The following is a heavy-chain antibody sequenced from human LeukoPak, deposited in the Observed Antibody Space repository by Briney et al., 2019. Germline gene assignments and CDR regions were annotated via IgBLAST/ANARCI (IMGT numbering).Heavy chain of an antibody. CDR3: ARDRRGLTDY. D-gene: IGHD5-12*01. J-gene: IGHJ4*02. V-gene: IGHV3-21*01. CDR2: ISGSSSYI. Sequence: GGSLRLSCAASGFTFSSYSMNWVRQAPGKGLEWVSSISGSSSYIYYADSVKGRFTISRDNAKNSLYLQMNSLRAEDTAVYYCARDRRGLTDYWGQGTLVTVSS. CDR1: GFTFSSYS.